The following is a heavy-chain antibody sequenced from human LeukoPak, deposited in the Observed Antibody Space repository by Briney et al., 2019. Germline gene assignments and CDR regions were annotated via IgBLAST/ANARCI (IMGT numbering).Heavy chain of an antibody. Sequence: GGSLRLSCAASGFTFSDYYMSWVRQAPGKGLEWVSYISSSSSTIYYADSVKGRFTISRDNAKNSLYLQMNSLRAEDTAVYYCARDEEEYSYGYLSYGYRTIDYWGQGTLVTVSS. J-gene: IGHJ4*02. D-gene: IGHD5-18*01. CDR2: ISSSSSTI. CDR3: ARDEEEYSYGYLSYGYRTIDY. CDR1: GFTFSDYY. V-gene: IGHV3-11*04.